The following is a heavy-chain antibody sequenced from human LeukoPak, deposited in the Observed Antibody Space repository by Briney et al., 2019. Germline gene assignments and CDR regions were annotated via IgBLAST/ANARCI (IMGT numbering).Heavy chain of an antibody. CDR1: GFGFSSYW. Sequence: GGSLRLSCEASGFGFSSYWMTWVRQTPGKGLEWVANIKQDGSEKYYLDSVKGRFTFSRDNAKISVYLQMNSLRAEDTAVYYCAREDYYGSGNYVAWGGAFDVWGQGTTVIVSS. V-gene: IGHV3-7*01. D-gene: IGHD3-10*01. CDR2: IKQDGSEK. J-gene: IGHJ3*01. CDR3: AREDYYGSGNYVAWGGAFDV.